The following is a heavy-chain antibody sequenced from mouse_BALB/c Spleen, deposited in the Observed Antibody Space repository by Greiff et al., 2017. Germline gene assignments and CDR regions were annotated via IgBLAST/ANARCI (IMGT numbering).Heavy chain of an antibody. V-gene: IGHV1-39*01. Sequence: VQLQQTGPELVKPGASVKISCKASGYSFTDYIMLWVKQSHGKSLEWIGNINPYYGSTSYNLKFKGKATLTVDKSSSTAYMQLNSLTSEDSAVYYCARFAYGNQLWGQGTSVTVSS. CDR3: ARFAYGNQL. J-gene: IGHJ4*01. CDR1: GYSFTDYI. D-gene: IGHD2-1*01. CDR2: INPYYGST.